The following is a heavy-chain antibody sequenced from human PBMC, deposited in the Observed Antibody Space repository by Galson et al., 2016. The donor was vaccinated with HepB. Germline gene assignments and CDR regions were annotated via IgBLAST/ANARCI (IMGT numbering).Heavy chain of an antibody. CDR3: ARNQREIAVAGTRYYSYYLDV. V-gene: IGHV1-18*04. CDR2: INAYNGNT. Sequence: SVKVSCKASGYTFTNYGISWVRQAPGQGLEWMGWINAYNGNTNYAQKFQGRVTMTTDTSTSTAYMELRSLRSDDTAVYYCARNQREIAVAGTRYYSYYLDVGGQGTTVTVSS. J-gene: IGHJ6*03. CDR1: GYTFTNYG. D-gene: IGHD6-19*01.